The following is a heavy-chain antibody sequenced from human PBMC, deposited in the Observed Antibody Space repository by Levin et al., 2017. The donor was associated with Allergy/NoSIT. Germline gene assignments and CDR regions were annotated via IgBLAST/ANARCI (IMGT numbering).Heavy chain of an antibody. CDR1: GDTFSNYL. D-gene: IGHD6-19*01. CDR3: ATTTGWPVKKNFDY. CDR2: IVPIFDTP. J-gene: IGHJ4*02. Sequence: KISCKASGDTFSNYLINWVRQAPGQGLEWLGGIVPIFDTPNYAQKFQGRVTITADESTSTAYMELSSLRSEDTAIYYCATTTGWPVKKNFDYWGPGTLVTVSS. V-gene: IGHV1-69*01.